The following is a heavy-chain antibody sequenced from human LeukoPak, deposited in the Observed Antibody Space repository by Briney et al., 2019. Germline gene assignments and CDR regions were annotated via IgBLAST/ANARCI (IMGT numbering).Heavy chain of an antibody. CDR2: IYYSGST. CDR3: ARSGYCSGGSCYPGGDYYYYYMDV. D-gene: IGHD2-15*01. V-gene: IGHV4-39*01. CDR1: GGSITSISYY. J-gene: IGHJ6*03. Sequence: PSETLSLTCTVSGGSITSISYYWGWIRQPPGKGLEWIGSIYYSGSTYYNPSLKTRVTVSVDTSKNQFSLKLSSVTAADTAVYYCARSGYCSGGSCYPGGDYYYYYMDVWGKGTTVTVSS.